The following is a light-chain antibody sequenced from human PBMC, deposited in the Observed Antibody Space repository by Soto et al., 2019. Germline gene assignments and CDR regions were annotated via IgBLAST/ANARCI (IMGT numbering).Light chain of an antibody. CDR3: QQTYSPPFT. CDR2: DAS. CDR1: QSISDS. J-gene: IGKJ3*01. V-gene: IGKV1-5*01. Sequence: DIQMTQSPSTLSASVGDRVTITCRASQSISDSLAWYQQKPGKAPFLLISDASSLERGVPSRFSGSGSGTEFTLTITSMQPDDFATYYCQQTYSPPFTFGPGTTVDI.